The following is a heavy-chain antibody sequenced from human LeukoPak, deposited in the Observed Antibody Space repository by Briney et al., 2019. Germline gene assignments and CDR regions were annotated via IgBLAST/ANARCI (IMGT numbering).Heavy chain of an antibody. V-gene: IGHV1-69*05. CDR2: IIPIFGTA. Sequence: SVKVSCKASGGTFSSYAISWVRQAPGQGLEWMGGIIPIFGTANYAQKFQGRVTIATDESTSTAYMELSSLRSEDTAVYYCARSSRCGGDCYFDYWGQGTLVTVSS. J-gene: IGHJ4*02. CDR1: GGTFSSYA. CDR3: ARSSRCGGDCYFDY. D-gene: IGHD2-21*02.